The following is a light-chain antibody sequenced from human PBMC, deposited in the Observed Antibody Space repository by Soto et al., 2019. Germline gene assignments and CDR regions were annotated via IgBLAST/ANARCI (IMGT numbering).Light chain of an antibody. CDR3: QQSYSSPPT. CDR2: AAS. CDR1: QSISSY. J-gene: IGKJ1*01. V-gene: IGKV1-39*01. Sequence: DIQMTRTPSSLSASVGDRVTITCLASQSISSYLNRYQQKPGKAPKLLIFAASSLQSGVPSRFSGSRSGPDFTLTISSLQPEDFATYYCQQSYSSPPTFGQGTKVDI.